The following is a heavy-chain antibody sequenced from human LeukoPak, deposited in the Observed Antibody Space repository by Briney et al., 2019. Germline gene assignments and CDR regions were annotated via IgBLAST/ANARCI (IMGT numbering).Heavy chain of an antibody. CDR2: ISSSSSYI. CDR1: GFTFSSYS. D-gene: IGHD4-17*01. J-gene: IGHJ3*02. Sequence: GGSLRLSCAASGFTFSSYSMNWVRQAPGKGLEWVSSISSSSSYIYYADSVKGRFTISRDNAKNSLYLQMNSLRAEDTAVYYCARAHYGDYALGAFDIWGQGTMVTVSS. V-gene: IGHV3-21*01. CDR3: ARAHYGDYALGAFDI.